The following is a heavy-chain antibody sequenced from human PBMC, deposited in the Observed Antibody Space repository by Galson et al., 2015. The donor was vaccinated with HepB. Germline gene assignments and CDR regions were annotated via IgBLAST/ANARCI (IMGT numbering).Heavy chain of an antibody. CDR2: INTNTGNP. V-gene: IGHV7-4-1*02. Sequence: SVKVSCKASGYTFTSYAMNWVRQAPGQGLERMGWINTNTGNPTYAQGFTGRFVFSLDTSVSTAYLQISSLKAEDTAVYYCARIAVAGHLYYYYGMDVWGQGTTVTVSS. D-gene: IGHD6-19*01. J-gene: IGHJ6*02. CDR3: ARIAVAGHLYYYYGMDV. CDR1: GYTFTSYA.